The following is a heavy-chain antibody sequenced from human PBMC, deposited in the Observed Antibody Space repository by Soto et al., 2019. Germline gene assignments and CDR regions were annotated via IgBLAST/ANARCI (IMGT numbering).Heavy chain of an antibody. CDR3: ARHTTEGYSSSWYPY. Sequence: ASVKVSCKASGYTFINYGITWVRQAPGQGLEWMGWISANNGDTNYAQKLQGRVTMTTDTSTSTAYMELRSLKSDDTAVYYCARHTTEGYSSSWYPYWGQGTLVTVSS. J-gene: IGHJ4*02. V-gene: IGHV1-18*01. CDR2: ISANNGDT. D-gene: IGHD6-13*01. CDR1: GYTFINYG.